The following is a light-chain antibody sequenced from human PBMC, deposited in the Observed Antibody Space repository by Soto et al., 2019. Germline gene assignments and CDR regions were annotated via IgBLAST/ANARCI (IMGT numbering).Light chain of an antibody. Sequence: EIVLTQSPGTLSLSPGERATLSCTASQSVFSNYLAWYQQKPGQAPRLLIYGASSRATGIPARFSGSGSGTDFTLTFSSLQPEDFAVYYCQQRSNWPWTFGQGTKVDI. CDR2: GAS. V-gene: IGKV3D-20*02. CDR1: QSVFSNY. CDR3: QQRSNWPWT. J-gene: IGKJ1*01.